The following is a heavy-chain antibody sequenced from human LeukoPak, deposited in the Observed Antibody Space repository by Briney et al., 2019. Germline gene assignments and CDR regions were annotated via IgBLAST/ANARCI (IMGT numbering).Heavy chain of an antibody. CDR1: GFTFSSYG. CDR3: ARVPDYYDSSGSFDY. CDR2: IKKDGSEK. V-gene: IGHV3-7*04. D-gene: IGHD3-22*01. J-gene: IGHJ4*02. Sequence: GGSLRLSCAASGFTFSSYGMSWVRQAPGKGLEWVANIKKDGSEKYYVDAVKGRFTISRDNAKTSLYLQMNSLRAEDTAVYYCARVPDYYDSSGSFDYWGQGTLVTVSS.